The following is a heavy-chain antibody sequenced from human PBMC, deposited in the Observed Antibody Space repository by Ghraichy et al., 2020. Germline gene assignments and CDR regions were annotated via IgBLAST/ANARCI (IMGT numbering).Heavy chain of an antibody. Sequence: GGSLRLSCAASGFTFSSYAMSWVRQAPGKGLEWVSAISGSGGSTYYADSVKGRFTISRDNSKNTLYLQMNSLRAEDTAVYYCAKFLWYYDILTGYSGNYYGMDVWGQGTTVTVSS. D-gene: IGHD3-9*01. V-gene: IGHV3-23*01. J-gene: IGHJ6*02. CDR1: GFTFSSYA. CDR3: AKFLWYYDILTGYSGNYYGMDV. CDR2: ISGSGGST.